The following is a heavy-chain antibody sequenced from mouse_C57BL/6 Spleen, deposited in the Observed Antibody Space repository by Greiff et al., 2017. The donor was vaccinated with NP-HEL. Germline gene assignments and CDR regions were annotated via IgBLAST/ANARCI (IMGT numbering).Heavy chain of an antibody. CDR2: IDPSDSYT. V-gene: IGHV1-69*01. D-gene: IGHD3-2*02. Sequence: QVQLQQPGAELVMPGASVKLSCKASGYTFTSYWMHWVKQRPGQGLEWIGEIDPSDSYTNYNQKFKGKSTLTVDKSSSTAYMQLSSLTSEGSAVYYCARRDSAGYYYWGEGTTLTESS. CDR1: GYTFTSYW. CDR3: ARRDSAGYYY. J-gene: IGHJ2*01.